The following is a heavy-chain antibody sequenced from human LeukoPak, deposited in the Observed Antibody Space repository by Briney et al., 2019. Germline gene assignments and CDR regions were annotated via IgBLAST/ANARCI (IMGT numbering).Heavy chain of an antibody. D-gene: IGHD3-22*01. CDR3: ARVCPRGYYYDSSGYHYFDY. V-gene: IGHV1-69*13. CDR1: GGTFSSYA. CDR2: IIPIFGTA. J-gene: IGHJ4*02. Sequence: SVKVSCKASGGTFSSYAISWVRQAPGQGLEWMGGIIPIFGTANYAQKFQGRVTITADESTSTAYIELRSLRSDDTAVYYCARVCPRGYYYDSSGYHYFDYWGQGTLVTVSS.